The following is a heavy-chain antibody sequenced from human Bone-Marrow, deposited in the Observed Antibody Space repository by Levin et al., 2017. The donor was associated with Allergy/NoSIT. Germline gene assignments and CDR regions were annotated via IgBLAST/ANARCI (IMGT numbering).Heavy chain of an antibody. CDR1: GFTFDAYA. V-gene: IGHV3-9*01. J-gene: IGHJ6*02. CDR3: AKVQRGYSYAPYYGMDV. Sequence: SLKISCVASGFTFDAYAVHWVRQAPGKGLEWVSGISWNSGGIDYADSVKGRFTISRDNAKNSVNLQMNSLRPEDTALYYCAKVQRGYSYAPYYGMDVWGQGTTVTVSS. CDR2: ISWNSGGI. D-gene: IGHD5-12*01.